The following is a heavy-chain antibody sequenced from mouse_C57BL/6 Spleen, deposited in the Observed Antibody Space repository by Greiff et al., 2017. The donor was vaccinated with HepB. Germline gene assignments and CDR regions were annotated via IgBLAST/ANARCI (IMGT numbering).Heavy chain of an antibody. CDR3: ASGCFDGYYFPWFAY. V-gene: IGHV1-55*01. J-gene: IGHJ3*01. D-gene: IGHD2-3*01. CDR1: GYTFTSYW. Sequence: QVQLQQPGAELVKPGASVKMSCKASGYTFTSYWITWVKQRPGQGLEWIGDIYPGSGSTNYNEKFKSKVTLTVDTSSSTAYMQLSSLTSEDSAVYYCASGCFDGYYFPWFAYWGQGTLVTVSA. CDR2: IYPGSGST.